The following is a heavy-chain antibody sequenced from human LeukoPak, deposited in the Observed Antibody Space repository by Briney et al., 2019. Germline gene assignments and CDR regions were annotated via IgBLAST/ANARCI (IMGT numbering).Heavy chain of an antibody. J-gene: IGHJ4*02. CDR1: GFTFGSYA. Sequence: GGSLRLSCAASGFTFGSYAMHWVRQAPGKGLEWVAVISYDGSNKYYADSVKGRFTISRDNSKNTLYLQMNSLRAEDTAVYYCASSLWAFDVHFDYWGQGTLVTVSS. CDR2: ISYDGSNK. CDR3: ASSLWAFDVHFDY. D-gene: IGHD3-10*01. V-gene: IGHV3-30-3*01.